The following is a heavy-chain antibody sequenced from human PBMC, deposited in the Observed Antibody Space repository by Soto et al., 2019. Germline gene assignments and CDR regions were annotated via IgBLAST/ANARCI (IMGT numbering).Heavy chain of an antibody. D-gene: IGHD2-15*01. J-gene: IGHJ5*02. CDR3: AKDLWLGGSWFHNWFDP. V-gene: IGHV3-23*01. CDR1: GFTFSSYA. CDR2: ISGSGGST. Sequence: GGSLRLSCAASGFTFSSYAMSWVRQAPGKGLEWVSAISGSGGSTYYADSVKGRFTISRDNSKNTLYLQMNSLRAEDTAVYYCAKDLWLGGSWFHNWFDPWGQGTLVTVSS.